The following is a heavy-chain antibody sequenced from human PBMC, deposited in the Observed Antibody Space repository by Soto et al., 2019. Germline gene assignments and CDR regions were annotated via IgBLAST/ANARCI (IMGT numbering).Heavy chain of an antibody. CDR3: AKGGRTCLNWFGL. D-gene: IGHD1-26*01. V-gene: IGHV3-23*01. Sequence: GESLRLSCAVSGFTFSSYAMNWVRQAPGKGLEWISVISNSGNSAYYADSVKGRFTISRDNTNNTLYLQTKSLRAEDTAAYYCAKGGRTCLNWFGLWGQGTLVTVSS. CDR2: ISNSGNSA. J-gene: IGHJ5*02. CDR1: GFTFSSYA.